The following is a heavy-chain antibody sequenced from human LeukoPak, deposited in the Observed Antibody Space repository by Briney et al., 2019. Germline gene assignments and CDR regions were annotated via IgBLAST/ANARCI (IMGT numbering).Heavy chain of an antibody. J-gene: IGHJ3*02. D-gene: IGHD2-15*01. CDR3: ARVRSTHQPQGAFDI. V-gene: IGHV3-11*01. CDR2: ISSSGSTI. CDR1: GFTFSDYY. Sequence: GGSLRLSCAASGFTFSDYYMSWIRQAPGKGLEWVSYISSSGSTIYYADSVKGRFTISRDNAKNSLYLQMNSLRAEDTAVYYCARVRSTHQPQGAFDIWGQGTMVTVSS.